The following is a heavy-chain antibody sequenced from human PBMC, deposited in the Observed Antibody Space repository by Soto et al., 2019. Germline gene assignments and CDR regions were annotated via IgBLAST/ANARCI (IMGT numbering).Heavy chain of an antibody. CDR1: GYSFTSYW. CDR3: ATLRGGGQTYYYYGMDV. V-gene: IGHV5-10-1*01. CDR2: IDPSDSYT. Sequence: GESLKISCKGSGYSFTSYWISWVRQMPGKGLEWMGRIDPSDSYTNYSPSFQGHVTISADKSISTAYLQWSSLKASDTAMYYCATLRGGGQTYYYYGMDVWGQGTTVTSP. J-gene: IGHJ6*02. D-gene: IGHD2-15*01.